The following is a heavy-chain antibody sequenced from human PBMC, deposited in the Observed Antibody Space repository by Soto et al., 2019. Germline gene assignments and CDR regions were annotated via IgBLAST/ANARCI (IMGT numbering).Heavy chain of an antibody. CDR1: GYTFTSSW. CDR2: IYPGDSGT. V-gene: IGHV5-51*01. Sequence: PGESLKISCKASGYTFTSSWIGWVRQMPGKGLEWMGIIYPGDSGTRYSPSFRGQITISADRSITTAYLQWSGLKASDTGMYYCARLSSCSNGVCYKFDYWGPGTLVTVSS. D-gene: IGHD2-8*01. CDR3: ARLSSCSNGVCYKFDY. J-gene: IGHJ4*02.